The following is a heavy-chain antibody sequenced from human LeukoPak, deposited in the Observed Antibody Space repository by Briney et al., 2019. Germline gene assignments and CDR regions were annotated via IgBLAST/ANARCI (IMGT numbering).Heavy chain of an antibody. CDR2: IYYSGST. CDR1: GGSISSSSYY. J-gene: IGHJ2*01. CDR3: ARDPGVNYYGSGSHTKWYFDL. Sequence: SETLSLTCTVSGGSISSSSYYWGWIRQPPGKGLEWIGSIYYSGSTYYNPSLKSRVTISVDTSKNQFSLKLSSVTAADTAVYYCARDPGVNYYGSGSHTKWYFDLWGRGTLVTVSS. D-gene: IGHD3-10*01. V-gene: IGHV4-39*07.